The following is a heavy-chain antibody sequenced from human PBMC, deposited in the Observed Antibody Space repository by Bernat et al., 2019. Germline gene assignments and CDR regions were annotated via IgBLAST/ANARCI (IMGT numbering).Heavy chain of an antibody. D-gene: IGHD2-2*01. V-gene: IGHV1-18*01. Sequence: QVQLLQSGTDVKKPGASLRVSCKASGYTFINYGITWVRQAPGQGLEWMGWINPYNGNTNYAQTVQGRVPMTTDTSTSTAYMKMTSLRSDDTAVYYCAAAPSQVPAANIWFDPWGQGTLVTVSS. CDR2: INPYNGNT. J-gene: IGHJ5*01. CDR1: GYTFINYG. CDR3: AAAPSQVPAANIWFDP.